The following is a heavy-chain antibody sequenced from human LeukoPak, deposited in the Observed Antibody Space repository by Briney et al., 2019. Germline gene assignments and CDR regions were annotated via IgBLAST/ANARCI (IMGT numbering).Heavy chain of an antibody. CDR3: ARYCSSTSCFAFS. Sequence: GGSLRLSCAASGFTFSSYSMNWVRQAPGKGLEWVSSISSSSSYIYYADSVKGRFTISRDNAKNSLYLQMYSLRAEDTAVYYCARYCSSTSCFAFSWGQGTLVTVSS. CDR2: ISSSSSYI. J-gene: IGHJ5*02. D-gene: IGHD2-2*01. CDR1: GFTFSSYS. V-gene: IGHV3-21*01.